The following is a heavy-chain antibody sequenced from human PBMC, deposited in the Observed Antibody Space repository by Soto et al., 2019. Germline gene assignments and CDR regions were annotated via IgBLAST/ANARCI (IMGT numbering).Heavy chain of an antibody. V-gene: IGHV4-39*01. J-gene: IGHJ5*02. Sequence: SETLSLTCTVSGGSISSSSYYWGWIRQPPGKGLEWIGSIYYSGSTYYNPSLKSRVTISVDTSKNQFSLKLSSVTAADTAVYYGARVVVAPTPNWVEHWGQGNMDTVSS. D-gene: IGHD2-15*01. CDR1: GGSISSSSYY. CDR3: ARVVVAPTPNWVEH. CDR2: IYYSGST.